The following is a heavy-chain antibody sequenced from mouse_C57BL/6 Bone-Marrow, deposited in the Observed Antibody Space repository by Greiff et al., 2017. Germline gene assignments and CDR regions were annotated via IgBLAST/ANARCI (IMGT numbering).Heavy chain of an antibody. D-gene: IGHD1-1*01. CDR1: GYTFTSYW. CDR2: IHPNSGST. J-gene: IGHJ2*01. CDR3: ASEYYDGDCFDY. V-gene: IGHV1-64*01. Sequence: QVQLQQPGAELVKPGASVKLSCKASGYTFTSYWMHWVKQRPGQGLEWIGMIHPNSGSTNYNEKFKSKATLTVDKSSSTAYMQLTSLTSEDSAAYYCASEYYDGDCFDYWGQGTTLTVSS.